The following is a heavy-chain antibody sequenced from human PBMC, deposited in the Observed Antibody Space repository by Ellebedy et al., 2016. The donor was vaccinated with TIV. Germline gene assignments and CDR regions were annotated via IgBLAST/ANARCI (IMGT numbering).Heavy chain of an antibody. Sequence: GESLKISCVASGFIFSSYYMTWVRQAPGKGLEWISYISGSVGMMAHADSVNGRFTISSDNAKNSLYLQLSSLRAEDTAVYYCARRSRGPSYYFDYWGQGALVTVSS. V-gene: IGHV3-48*03. CDR1: GFIFSSYY. J-gene: IGHJ4*02. CDR3: ARRSRGPSYYFDY. D-gene: IGHD3-10*01. CDR2: ISGSVGMM.